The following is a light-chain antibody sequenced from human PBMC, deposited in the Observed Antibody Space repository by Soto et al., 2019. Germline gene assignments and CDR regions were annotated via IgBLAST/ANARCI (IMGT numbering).Light chain of an antibody. CDR2: KAS. Sequence: DIQMTQSPSTLSASVGDRVTITCRASQSISHRLAWYQQTPGKAPKLLIFKASTSQSGVPSSFSGSGSGTEFTLTISSLQPGDFATYYCQQYHNYPLTFGQGTKL. J-gene: IGKJ1*01. CDR1: QSISHR. V-gene: IGKV1-5*03. CDR3: QQYHNYPLT.